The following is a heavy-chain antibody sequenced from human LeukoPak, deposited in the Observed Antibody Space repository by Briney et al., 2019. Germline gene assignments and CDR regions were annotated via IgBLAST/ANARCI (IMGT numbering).Heavy chain of an antibody. V-gene: IGHV1-18*04. CDR2: ISAYNGNT. D-gene: IGHD6-19*01. CDR1: GYTFTSYG. J-gene: IGHJ3*02. Sequence: ASVKVSCKASGYTFTSYGISWVRQAPGQGLEWMGWISAYNGNTNYAQNLQGRVTMTTDTSTSTAYMELRSLRSDDTAVYHCARVIAVAGIFAFDIWGQGTMVTVSS. CDR3: ARVIAVAGIFAFDI.